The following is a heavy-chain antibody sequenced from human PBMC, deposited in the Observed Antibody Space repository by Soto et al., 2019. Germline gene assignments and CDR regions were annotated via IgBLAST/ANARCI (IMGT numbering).Heavy chain of an antibody. Sequence: SETLSLTCTVSGGSISSYYWTWIRQPPGKGLERIGYIYYSGSTNYNPSLKSRVTISVDTSKTQFSLKLSSVTAADTAVYYCARLAKYSSSAMFYYYYYMDVWGKGTTVTVSS. CDR2: IYYSGST. J-gene: IGHJ6*03. V-gene: IGHV4-59*08. CDR1: GGSISSYY. CDR3: ARLAKYSSSAMFYYYYYMDV. D-gene: IGHD6-6*01.